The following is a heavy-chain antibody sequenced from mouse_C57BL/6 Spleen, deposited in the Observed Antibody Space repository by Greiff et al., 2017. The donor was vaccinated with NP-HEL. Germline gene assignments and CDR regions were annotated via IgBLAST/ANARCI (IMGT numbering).Heavy chain of an antibody. Sequence: DVQLVESGGGLVKPGGSLKLSCAASGFTFSSYAMSWVRQTPEKRLEWVATISDGGSYTYYPDNVKGRFTISRDNAKNNLYLQMSHLKSEDTAMYYCARGERDRYFDYWGQGTTLTVSS. CDR1: GFTFSSYA. D-gene: IGHD2-14*01. J-gene: IGHJ2*01. CDR2: ISDGGSYT. CDR3: ARGERDRYFDY. V-gene: IGHV5-4*01.